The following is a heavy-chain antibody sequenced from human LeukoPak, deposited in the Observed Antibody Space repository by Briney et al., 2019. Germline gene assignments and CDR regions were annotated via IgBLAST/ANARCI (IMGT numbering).Heavy chain of an antibody. Sequence: PSETLSLTCGVSGGSISSYYWSWIRQPAGKGLEWIGRIYSSGSTNYNPSLESRVTMSVDTSKNQFSLKVTSVTAADTALYYCARDSAATGRYFDLWGRGTLVTVSS. CDR3: ARDSAATGRYFDL. V-gene: IGHV4-4*07. CDR1: GGSISSYY. D-gene: IGHD6-25*01. CDR2: IYSSGST. J-gene: IGHJ2*01.